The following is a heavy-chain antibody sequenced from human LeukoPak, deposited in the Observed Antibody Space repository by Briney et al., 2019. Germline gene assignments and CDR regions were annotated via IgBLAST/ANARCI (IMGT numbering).Heavy chain of an antibody. D-gene: IGHD6-13*01. CDR2: IYYSGST. CDR3: ARSYSSSRKLFDY. J-gene: IGHJ4*02. CDR1: GGSISSYY. V-gene: IGHV4-59*01. Sequence: SETPSLTCTVSGGSISSYYWSWIRQPPGKGLEWIGYIYYSGSTNYNPSLKSRVTISVDTSKNQFSLKLSSVTAADTAVYYCARSYSSSRKLFDYWGQGTLVTVSS.